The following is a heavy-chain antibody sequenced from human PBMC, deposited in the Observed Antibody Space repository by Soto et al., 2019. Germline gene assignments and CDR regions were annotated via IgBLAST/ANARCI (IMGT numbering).Heavy chain of an antibody. J-gene: IGHJ5*02. CDR3: ARGGYRSIRDPFDP. Sequence: QVQVAQSGAEVKKPGASVKVSCKASGYTFTNYYMHWVRQAPGQGLEWMGIIKPSGGSTSYAQKFQGRVTMTRDTATITVYMELSSLRSEYTAVYYCARGGYRSIRDPFDPWGQETLVTVSS. V-gene: IGHV1-46*01. D-gene: IGHD6-13*01. CDR2: IKPSGGST. CDR1: GYTFTNYY.